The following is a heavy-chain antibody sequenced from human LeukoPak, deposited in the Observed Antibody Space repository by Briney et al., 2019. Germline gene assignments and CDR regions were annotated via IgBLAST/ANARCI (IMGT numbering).Heavy chain of an antibody. CDR3: ARDRYDIFTGYNPLGAFDL. CDR2: IKQDGSEK. CDR1: GFTFSSYW. V-gene: IGHV3-7*01. J-gene: IGHJ3*01. Sequence: GGSLRLSCAAPGFTFSSYWMSWVRQAPGKGLEWVANIKQDGSEKYYVDSVKGRFTISRDNTKNSLYLQMNSLRAEDTAVYFCARDRYDIFTGYNPLGAFDLWGQGTMVTVSS. D-gene: IGHD3-9*01.